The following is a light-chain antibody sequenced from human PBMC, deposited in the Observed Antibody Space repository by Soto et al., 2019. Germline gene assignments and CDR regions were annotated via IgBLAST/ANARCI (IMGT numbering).Light chain of an antibody. Sequence: ELVLTQSPGTLSLSPGDRATLSCRASQSVSSTYLAWYQQRPGQAPRLLIYSSSSRASGIPDRFSGSGSGTDFTLTISRLEPEDFAVYYCQQYGSSPFFGGGTKVDIK. V-gene: IGKV3-20*01. CDR3: QQYGSSPF. CDR2: SSS. J-gene: IGKJ4*01. CDR1: QSVSSTY.